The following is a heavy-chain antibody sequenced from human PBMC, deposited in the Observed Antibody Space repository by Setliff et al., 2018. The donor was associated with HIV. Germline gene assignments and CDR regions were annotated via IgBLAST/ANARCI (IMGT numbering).Heavy chain of an antibody. CDR1: GFTFSSYA. D-gene: IGHD4-4*01. J-gene: IGHJ6*02. V-gene: IGHV3-23*01. Sequence: PGGSLRLSCAASGFTFSSYAMSWVRQAPGKGLEWVSGISGSGGSTYYADSVKGRFTISRDNAKNTLYLQMNSLRAEDTAVYYCVRDITTCWDVWGQGTTVTSP. CDR2: ISGSGGST. CDR3: VRDITTCWDV.